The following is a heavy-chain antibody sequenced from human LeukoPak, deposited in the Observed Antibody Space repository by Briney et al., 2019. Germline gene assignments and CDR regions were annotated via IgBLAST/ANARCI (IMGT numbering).Heavy chain of an antibody. D-gene: IGHD6-19*01. CDR3: AKRMGYSSGWYYFDY. J-gene: IGHJ4*02. CDR2: IRYDGSIK. V-gene: IGHV3-30*02. CDR1: GFTFRNYG. Sequence: PGGSLRLSCAASGFTFRNYGMHWVRLAPGKGLEWVAFIRYDGSIKYYVDSVKGRFTVSRDNSKNTLYLQMNSLRAEDTAVYYCAKRMGYSSGWYYFDYWGQGTLVTVSS.